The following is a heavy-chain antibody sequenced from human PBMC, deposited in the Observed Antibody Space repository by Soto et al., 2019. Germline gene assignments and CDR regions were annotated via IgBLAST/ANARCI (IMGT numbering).Heavy chain of an antibody. V-gene: IGHV3-49*03. D-gene: IGHD4-4*01. CDR2: IRSKAYGGTT. J-gene: IGHJ4*02. Sequence: GGSQRLVYTASGFNFDDYDISRFRQAPGKGLEWVGFIRSKAYGGTTEYAASVKGRFTISRDDSKSIAYLQMNSLKTEDTAVYYCTRDISTVTIFDYWGQGTLVTVAS. CDR3: TRDISTVTIFDY. CDR1: GFNFDDYD.